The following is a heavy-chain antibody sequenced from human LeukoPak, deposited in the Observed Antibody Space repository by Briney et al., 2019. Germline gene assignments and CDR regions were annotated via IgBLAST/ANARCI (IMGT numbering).Heavy chain of an antibody. CDR1: GGSISSGSYY. Sequence: SQTLSLTCTVSGGSISSGSYYWIWIRQPAGKGLEWIGRIYTSGSTNYNPSLKSRATISVDTSKNQFSLKLSSVTAADTAVYYCARGGRGVQYYYDSTGHFDLWGRGTLVTVSS. J-gene: IGHJ2*01. CDR2: IYTSGST. D-gene: IGHD3-22*01. V-gene: IGHV4-61*02. CDR3: ARGGRGVQYYYDSTGHFDL.